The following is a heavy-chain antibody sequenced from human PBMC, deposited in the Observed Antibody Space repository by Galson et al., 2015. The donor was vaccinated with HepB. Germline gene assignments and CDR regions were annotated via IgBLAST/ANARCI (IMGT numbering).Heavy chain of an antibody. Sequence: SLRLSCAASGLTFSSYGIHWARLAPGQGLEWVAFMSYDGSNKYYADSVKGRFTISRDNSKNTLYLQMNSLRTEDTAVYYCAKDRGSGWYYYADWVQGSRVTVSS. J-gene: IGHJ4*02. CDR1: GLTFSSYG. V-gene: IGHV3-30*18. CDR2: MSYDGSNK. D-gene: IGHD6-19*01. CDR3: AKDRGSGWYYYAD.